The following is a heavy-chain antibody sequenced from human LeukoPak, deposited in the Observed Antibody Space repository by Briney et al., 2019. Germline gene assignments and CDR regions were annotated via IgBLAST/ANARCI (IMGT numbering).Heavy chain of an antibody. Sequence: SETLSLTCTVSGGSISSSSYYWGWIRQPPGKGLEWIGSIYYSGSTYYNPSLKSRVTISVDTSKNQFSLKLSSVTAADTAVYYCARDQRRYYDSSVFFDYWGQGTLVTVSS. CDR1: GGSISSSSYY. V-gene: IGHV4-39*07. J-gene: IGHJ4*02. CDR2: IYYSGST. CDR3: ARDQRRYYDSSVFFDY. D-gene: IGHD3-22*01.